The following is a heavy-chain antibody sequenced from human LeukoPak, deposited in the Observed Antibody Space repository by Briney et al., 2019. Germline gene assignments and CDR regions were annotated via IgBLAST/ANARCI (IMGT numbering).Heavy chain of an antibody. V-gene: IGHV1-46*01. CDR2: INPSGGST. Sequence: ASVKVSCKASGYTFTSYYMHWVRQAPGQGLEWMGIINPSGGSTSYAQKFQGRVTMTRDTSTSTVYMELSSLRSEDTAVYYCARVVEMATMPIYYFDYWGQGTLVTVSS. J-gene: IGHJ4*02. CDR3: ARVVEMATMPIYYFDY. D-gene: IGHD5-24*01. CDR1: GYTFTSYY.